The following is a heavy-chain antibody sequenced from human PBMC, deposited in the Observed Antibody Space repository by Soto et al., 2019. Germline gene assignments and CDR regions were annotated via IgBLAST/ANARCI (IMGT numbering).Heavy chain of an antibody. D-gene: IGHD7-27*01. CDR1: GYSFSFYW. CDR2: MYPDDSDI. J-gene: IGHJ6*02. CDR3: ARHAGASRYHYYGMDV. V-gene: IGHV5-51*01. Sequence: GESLKISCKASGYSFSFYWIGWVRQMPGKGLEWMAIMYPDDSDIRYSPSFEAHVTISADKSTSTAFLQWSSLKASDTAMYYCARHAGASRYHYYGMDVCGQGTTVIVSS.